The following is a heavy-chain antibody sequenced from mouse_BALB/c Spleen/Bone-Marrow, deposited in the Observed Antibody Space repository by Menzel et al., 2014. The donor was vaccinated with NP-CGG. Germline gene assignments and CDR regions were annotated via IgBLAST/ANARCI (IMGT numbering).Heavy chain of an antibody. D-gene: IGHD2-3*01. CDR3: ARGWLLRRYFDY. V-gene: IGHV1-22*01. CDR1: GYTFTEYT. CDR2: INPNNGGT. J-gene: IGHJ2*01. Sequence: EVQPQESGPELVKPGASVKISCKTSGYTFTEYTMHWVKQSHGKSLEWIGSINPNNGGTSYNQKFKGKATLTVDKSSSTAYMELRSLISEDSAVYYCARGWLLRRYFDYWGHGTTLTVSS.